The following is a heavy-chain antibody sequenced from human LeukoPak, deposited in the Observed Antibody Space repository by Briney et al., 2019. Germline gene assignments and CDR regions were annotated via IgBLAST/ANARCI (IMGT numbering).Heavy chain of an antibody. V-gene: IGHV3-11*04. CDR2: ISSSGSTV. Sequence: PGGSLRLSCAASGFTFSDYYMSWIRQAPGKGLEWVSYISSSGSTVYYADSVKGRFTISRDNAKNSLYLQMNSLRAEDTAVYYCARGGIAAVYYYNMDVWGKGTTVTVSS. J-gene: IGHJ6*03. CDR3: ARGGIAAVYYYNMDV. CDR1: GFTFSDYY. D-gene: IGHD6-13*01.